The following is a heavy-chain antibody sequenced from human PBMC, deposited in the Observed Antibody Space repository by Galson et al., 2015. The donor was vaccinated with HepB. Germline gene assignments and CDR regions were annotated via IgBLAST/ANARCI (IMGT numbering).Heavy chain of an antibody. D-gene: IGHD6-13*01. CDR1: GFSFFNYG. V-gene: IGHV3-30*02. CDR2: IRYDRSNK. Sequence: SLRLSCAASGFSFFNYGMHWVRQAPGKGLEWVAFIRYDRSNKYYGDSVKGRFTISRDNSNKMVYLQMNSLRAEDTAVYYCAKDSSGPYTSIWYGNTLDYWGQGTLVTVSS. CDR3: AKDSSGPYTSIWYGNTLDY. J-gene: IGHJ4*02.